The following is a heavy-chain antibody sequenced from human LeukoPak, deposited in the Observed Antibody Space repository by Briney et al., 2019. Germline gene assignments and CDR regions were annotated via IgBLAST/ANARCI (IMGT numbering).Heavy chain of an antibody. V-gene: IGHV3-23*01. CDR2: ISGSGGST. CDR1: GFTFRSYA. J-gene: IGHJ6*03. Sequence: PGGSLRLSCAASGFTFRSYAMSWVRQAPGKGLEWVSAISGSGGSTYYADSVKGRFTISRDNSKNTLYLQMNSLRVEDTAVYYCAKVMPPGRIRFYSYYMDVWGKGTTVTVS. CDR3: AKVMPPGRIRFYSYYMDV. D-gene: IGHD2-15*01.